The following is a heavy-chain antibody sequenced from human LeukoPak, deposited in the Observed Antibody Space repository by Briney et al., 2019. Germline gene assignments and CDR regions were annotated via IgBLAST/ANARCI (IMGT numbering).Heavy chain of an antibody. CDR1: GFTFTSSA. V-gene: IGHV1-58*01. Sequence: ASVKVSCKASGFTFTSSAVQWVRQARGQRLEWIGWIVVGSGNTNYAQKFQERVTITRDMSTSTAYMELSRLRSEDTAVYYCAAVYGATIRYFDYWGQGTLVTVSS. CDR2: IVVGSGNT. J-gene: IGHJ4*02. D-gene: IGHD4-17*01. CDR3: AAVYGATIRYFDY.